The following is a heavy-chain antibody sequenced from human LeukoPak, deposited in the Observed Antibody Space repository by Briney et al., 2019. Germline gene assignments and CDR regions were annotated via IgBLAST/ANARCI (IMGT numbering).Heavy chain of an antibody. J-gene: IGHJ4*02. V-gene: IGHV1-69*13. D-gene: IGHD1-26*01. CDR1: GGTFSSYA. Sequence: ASVKVSCKASGGTFSSYAISWVRQAPGQGLEWMGGIIPIFGTANYAQKFQGRVTITADESTSTAYMELSSLRSEDTAVYYCASIPPGGSYEAYWGQGTLVTVSS. CDR3: ASIPPGGSYEAY. CDR2: IIPIFGTA.